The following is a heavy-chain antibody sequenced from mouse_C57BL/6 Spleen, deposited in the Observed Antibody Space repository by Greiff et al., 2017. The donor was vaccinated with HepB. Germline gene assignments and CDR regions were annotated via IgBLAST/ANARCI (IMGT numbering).Heavy chain of an antibody. V-gene: IGHV14-4*01. Sequence: DVQLQESGAELVRPGASVKLSCTASGFNIKDDYMHWVKQRPEQGLEWIGWIDPENGDTEYASKFQGKATITADTSSNTAYLQLSSLTSEDTAVYYCTATVVTYFDYWGQGTTLTVSS. D-gene: IGHD1-1*01. J-gene: IGHJ2*01. CDR2: IDPENGDT. CDR1: GFNIKDDY. CDR3: TATVVTYFDY.